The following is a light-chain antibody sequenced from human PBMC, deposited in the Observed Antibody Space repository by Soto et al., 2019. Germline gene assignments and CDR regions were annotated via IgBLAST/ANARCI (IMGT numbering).Light chain of an antibody. CDR1: QGISSY. Sequence: AIRMTQSPSSFSASTGDRVTFTCRASQGISSYLAWYQQKPGKAPKLLIYAPSTLQSGVPSRFSGSGSGTDFTLTISCLQSEDFATYYCQQYYNYPFTFGPGTKVDIK. CDR3: QQYYNYPFT. J-gene: IGKJ3*01. V-gene: IGKV1-8*01. CDR2: APS.